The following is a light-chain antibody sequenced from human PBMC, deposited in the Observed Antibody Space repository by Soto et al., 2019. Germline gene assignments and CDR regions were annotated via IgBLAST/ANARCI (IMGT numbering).Light chain of an antibody. V-gene: IGLV4-69*01. CDR2: INSDGSH. CDR3: QTWGTGIRV. Sequence: QLVLTQSPSASASLGASVKFICTLSSGHSSYAIAWHQQQPEKGPRYLMKINSDGSHSKGDGLPDRFSGSSSGAERYLTISSLQPADETDYYCQTWGTGIRVFGTGTKVTVL. CDR1: SGHSSYA. J-gene: IGLJ1*01.